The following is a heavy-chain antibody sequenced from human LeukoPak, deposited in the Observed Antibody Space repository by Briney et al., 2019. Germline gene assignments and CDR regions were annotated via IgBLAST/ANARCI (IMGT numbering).Heavy chain of an antibody. D-gene: IGHD3-22*01. J-gene: IGHJ4*02. CDR2: VKEDVSEK. V-gene: IGHV3-7*01. CDR1: GFTFSSHW. Sequence: GFLRLSCGASGFTFSSHWMTWVRQAPGKGLEWVASVKEDVSEKYYVDSVKGRFTISRDNAENSLYLQMNSLRAEDTAVYYCAREVNYYDSSGYSFDYWGQGTLVTVSS. CDR3: AREVNYYDSSGYSFDY.